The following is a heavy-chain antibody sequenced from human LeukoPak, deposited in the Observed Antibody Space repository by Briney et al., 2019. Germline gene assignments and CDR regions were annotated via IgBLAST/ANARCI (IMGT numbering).Heavy chain of an antibody. CDR2: MNPNSGNT. J-gene: IGHJ4*02. Sequence: GGSVKVSCKASGYTFTSYDINWVRQATGQGLEWMGWMNPNSGNTGYAQKFQGRVTMTRNTSISTAYMELSSLRSEDTAVYYCARRRIAAARFDYWGQGTLVTVSS. CDR3: ARRRIAAARFDY. CDR1: GYTFTSYD. V-gene: IGHV1-8*01. D-gene: IGHD6-13*01.